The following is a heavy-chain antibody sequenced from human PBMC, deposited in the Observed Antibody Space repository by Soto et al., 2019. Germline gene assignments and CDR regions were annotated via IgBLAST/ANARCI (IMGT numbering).Heavy chain of an antibody. J-gene: IGHJ4*02. CDR3: ARDRGDIAGQLGY. Sequence: SETLSLTCAVYGGSFSGYYWSWIRQPPGKGLEWIGEINHSGSTNYNPSLKSRVTISVDTSKNQFSLKLSSVTAADTAVYYCARDRGDIAGQLGYWGQGTQVTVSS. CDR1: GGSFSGYY. V-gene: IGHV4-34*01. CDR2: INHSGST. D-gene: IGHD5-12*01.